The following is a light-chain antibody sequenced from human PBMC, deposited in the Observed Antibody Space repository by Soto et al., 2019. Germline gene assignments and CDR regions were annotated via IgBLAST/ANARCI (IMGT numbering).Light chain of an antibody. CDR2: DAS. V-gene: IGKV3-11*01. Sequence: EIVLTQSPATLSLSPGESATLFCRASQSVRSYVAWYQQKPGQAPRLLIYDASNRATGIPARFSGSGSGTVFTLTIGSLEPEDFAVYYCQQRGTWPLTFGGGTKVQIK. CDR3: QQRGTWPLT. CDR1: QSVRSY. J-gene: IGKJ4*01.